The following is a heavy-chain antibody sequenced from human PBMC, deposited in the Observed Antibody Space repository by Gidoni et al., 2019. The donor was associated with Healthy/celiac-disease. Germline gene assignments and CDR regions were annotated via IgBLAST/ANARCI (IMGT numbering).Heavy chain of an antibody. Sequence: QVQLVESGGGLVKPGGSLRLSCAASGFTFSYYYMSWIRQAPGKGLEWVSYISSSGSTIYYADSVKGRFTISRDNAKNSLYLQMNSLRAEDTAVYYCARVLVTDSSSSSYYYYYMDVWGKGTTVTVSS. CDR3: ARVLVTDSSSSSYYYYYMDV. CDR1: GFTFSYYY. V-gene: IGHV3-11*01. D-gene: IGHD6-6*01. CDR2: ISSSGSTI. J-gene: IGHJ6*03.